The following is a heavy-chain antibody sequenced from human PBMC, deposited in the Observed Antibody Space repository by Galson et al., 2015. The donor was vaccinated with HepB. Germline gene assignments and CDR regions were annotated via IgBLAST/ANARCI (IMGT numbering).Heavy chain of an antibody. Sequence: SLRLSCAASGFNFNIYGMHWVRQAPGKGLEWVAGITSDGGYKNSADSVKGRSTISRDNSKNTLYLQMNSLRSDDTAVYYCARGDHRAVAGTWILDYYYGMDVWGQGTTVTVSS. CDR1: GFNFNIYG. CDR3: ARGDHRAVAGTWILDYYYGMDV. D-gene: IGHD6-19*01. CDR2: ITSDGGYK. J-gene: IGHJ6*02. V-gene: IGHV3-30*03.